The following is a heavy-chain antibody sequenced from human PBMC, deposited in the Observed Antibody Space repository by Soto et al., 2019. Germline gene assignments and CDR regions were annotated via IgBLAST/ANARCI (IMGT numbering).Heavy chain of an antibody. CDR1: GGSVNNYY. CDR3: AGSSGWANWFDP. Sequence: QVQLQESGPGLVKPSETLSLRCTVSGGSVNNYYWSWIRQPPGKGLAWVGYTYYSGYSNYNPSLKSRVAISVDTSKNQISLNLTSVTAADTAVYYCAGSSGWANWFDPWGQGTLVTVSA. V-gene: IGHV4-59*02. CDR2: TYYSGYS. J-gene: IGHJ5*02. D-gene: IGHD6-19*01.